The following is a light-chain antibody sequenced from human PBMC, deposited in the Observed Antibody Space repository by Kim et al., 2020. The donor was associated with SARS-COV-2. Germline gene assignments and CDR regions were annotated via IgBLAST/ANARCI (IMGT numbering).Light chain of an antibody. CDR3: QAWDSSTGV. J-gene: IGLJ1*01. V-gene: IGLV3-1*01. CDR2: QDS. Sequence: SYELTQPPSVSVSPGQTASITCSGDKLGDKYACWYQQKPGQSPVLVIYQDSKRPSGIPGRFSGANSGNTATLTISGTQAMDEADYYCQAWDSSTGVFGTGPKGTVL. CDR1: KLGDKY.